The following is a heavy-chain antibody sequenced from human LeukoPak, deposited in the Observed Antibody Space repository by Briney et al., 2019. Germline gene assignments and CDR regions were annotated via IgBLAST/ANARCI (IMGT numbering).Heavy chain of an antibody. CDR3: AGAVAGTAY. Sequence: GGSLRLSCAASGFSFSTYSMNWVRQAPGKGLEWVANIKQDGSEKYYVDSVKGRFTISRDNAKNSLYLQMNSLRAEDTAVYYCAGAVAGTAYWGQGTLVTVSS. D-gene: IGHD6-19*01. CDR2: IKQDGSEK. CDR1: GFSFSTYS. V-gene: IGHV3-7*02. J-gene: IGHJ4*02.